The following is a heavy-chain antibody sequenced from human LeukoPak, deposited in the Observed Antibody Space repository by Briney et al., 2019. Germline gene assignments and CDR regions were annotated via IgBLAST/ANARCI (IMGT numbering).Heavy chain of an antibody. D-gene: IGHD3-10*01. CDR3: ARRMRGSGSYLHAFDI. CDR2: IYYSGST. CDR1: GASISSYY. J-gene: IGHJ3*02. V-gene: IGHV4-59*08. Sequence: PSETLSLTCTVSGASISSYYWSWIRQPPGKGLEWIGYIYYSGSTNYNPSLKSRVTISVDTSKNHFSLKLSSVTAADTAVYYCARRMRGSGSYLHAFDIWGQGTMVTVSS.